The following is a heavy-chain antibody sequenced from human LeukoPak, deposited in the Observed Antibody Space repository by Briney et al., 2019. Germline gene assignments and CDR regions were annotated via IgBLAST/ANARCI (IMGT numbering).Heavy chain of an antibody. J-gene: IGHJ6*02. CDR1: GLAFGRHW. CDR2: IKQDGSEK. CDR3: AAGWYYYGMDV. Sequence: AGGSLRLSCAASGLAFGRHWMSWVRQAPGKGLEWVANIKQDGSEKYYVDSVKGRFTISRDNAKNSLYLQMNSLRAEDTAVYYCAAGWYYYGMDVWGQGTTVTVSS. D-gene: IGHD6-19*01. V-gene: IGHV3-7*03.